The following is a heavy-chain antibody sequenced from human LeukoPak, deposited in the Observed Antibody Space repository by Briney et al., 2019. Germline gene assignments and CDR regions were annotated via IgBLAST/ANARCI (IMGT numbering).Heavy chain of an antibody. CDR1: GFTFSSYW. CDR3: AKMRDSRHLDAFDI. Sequence: GGSLRLSCAASGFTFSSYWVSWVRQAPGKGLEWVANIKQDGSEKYYVDSVKGRFTVSRDNAKNSLYLQMNSLRAEDTAVYYCAKMRDSRHLDAFDIWGQGTMVTVSS. CDR2: IKQDGSEK. J-gene: IGHJ3*02. V-gene: IGHV3-7*01. D-gene: IGHD3-22*01.